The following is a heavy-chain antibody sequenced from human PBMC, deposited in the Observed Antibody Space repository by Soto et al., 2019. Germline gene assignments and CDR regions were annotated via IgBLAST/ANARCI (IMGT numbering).Heavy chain of an antibody. J-gene: IGHJ4*02. Sequence: GGSLRLSCAASGFTFSSYSMNWVRQAPGKGLEWVSYISSSSSTIYYADSVKGRFTISRDNAKNSLYLQMNSLRAEDTAVYYCTTHPIGADGYYFDYWGQGSLVTVYS. D-gene: IGHD6-13*01. CDR1: GFTFSSYS. V-gene: IGHV3-48*01. CDR3: TTHPIGADGYYFDY. CDR2: ISSSSSTI.